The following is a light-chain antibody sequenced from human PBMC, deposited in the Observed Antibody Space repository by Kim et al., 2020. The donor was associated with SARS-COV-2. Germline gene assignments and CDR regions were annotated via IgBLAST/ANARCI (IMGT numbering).Light chain of an antibody. Sequence: DIVMTQSPLSLPVTPGEPASISCRSSQSLLHSNGYNYLDWYLQKPGQSPQLLIYLGSNPASGVPDRFSGSGSGTDFTLKISRVEAEDVGVYYCMQALQHTFGKGKKLE. CDR3: MQALQHT. J-gene: IGKJ2*01. V-gene: IGKV2-28*01. CDR1: QSLLHSNGYNY. CDR2: LGS.